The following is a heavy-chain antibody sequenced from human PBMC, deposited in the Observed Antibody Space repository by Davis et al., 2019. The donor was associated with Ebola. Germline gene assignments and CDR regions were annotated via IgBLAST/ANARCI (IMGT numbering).Heavy chain of an antibody. D-gene: IGHD3-22*01. V-gene: IGHV3-53*01. CDR1: AFSVSSNY. CDR3: AKSTMIVGDWDFDY. J-gene: IGHJ4*02. CDR2: LGTSADT. Sequence: GESLKISCAASAFSVSSNYMSWVRQAPGKGLEWVSTLGTSADTYYADSVKGRFTISRDNSKNTLYLQMNSLRADDTAVYYCAKSTMIVGDWDFDYWGQGTLVTVSS.